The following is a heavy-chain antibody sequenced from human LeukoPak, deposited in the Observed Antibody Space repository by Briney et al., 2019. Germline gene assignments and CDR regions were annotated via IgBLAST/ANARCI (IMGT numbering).Heavy chain of an antibody. Sequence: SQTLSLTCTVSGGSISSGSYYWSWIRQPAGKGLEWIGRIYTSGSTNYNPSLKSRVTISVDTSKNQFSLKLSSVTAADTAVYYCARGNPHQRGDPLADWGQGTLVTVSS. V-gene: IGHV4-61*02. CDR2: IYTSGST. J-gene: IGHJ4*02. D-gene: IGHD1-14*01. CDR3: ARGNPHQRGDPLAD. CDR1: GGSISSGSYY.